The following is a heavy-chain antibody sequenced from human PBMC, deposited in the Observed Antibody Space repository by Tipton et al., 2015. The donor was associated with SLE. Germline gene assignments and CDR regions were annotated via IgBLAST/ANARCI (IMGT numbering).Heavy chain of an antibody. D-gene: IGHD3-10*01. CDR2: LYYSVST. CDR1: GDSISSRHYY. Sequence: TLSLTCNVSGDSISSRHYYWDWIRQPPGKGLEWIGSLYYSVSTYYKPSLKSRVTISVDKSKSQFSLKLSSVTAADTAVYYCAGGFYYGSGTFSDFEYWGQGTLATVSS. CDR3: AGGFYYGSGTFSDFEY. J-gene: IGHJ4*02. V-gene: IGHV4-39*07.